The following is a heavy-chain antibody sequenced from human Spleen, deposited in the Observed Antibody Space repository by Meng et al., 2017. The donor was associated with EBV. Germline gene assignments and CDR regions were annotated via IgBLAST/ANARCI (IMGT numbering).Heavy chain of an antibody. V-gene: IGHV4-39*07. Sequence: QRRESGPCLSKPPQPRSITCNVPGGSISSKNYYWGSIRQPPGKGLEWIGNIYYSGNTYYNPSLKSRVTISIDTPKNQFSLRLSSVTAADTAVYYCAIMTRPKTMVAAEGRWFDPWGQGTLVTVSS. CDR1: GGSISSKNYY. CDR2: IYYSGNT. CDR3: AIMTRPKTMVAAEGRWFDP. D-gene: IGHD2-15*01. J-gene: IGHJ5*02.